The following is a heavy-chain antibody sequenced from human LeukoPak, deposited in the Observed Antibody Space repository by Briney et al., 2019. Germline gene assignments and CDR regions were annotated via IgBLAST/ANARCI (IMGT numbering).Heavy chain of an antibody. Sequence: SETLSLTCAVYGGSFSGYYWSWIRQPPGKGLEWIGEINHSGSTNYNPSLKSRVTISVDTSKNQFSLKLSSVTAADTAVYYCARTARDYYYYYMDVWGKGTTVTVSS. J-gene: IGHJ6*03. D-gene: IGHD5-18*01. CDR3: ARTARDYYYYYMDV. CDR1: GGSFSGYY. V-gene: IGHV4-34*01. CDR2: INHSGST.